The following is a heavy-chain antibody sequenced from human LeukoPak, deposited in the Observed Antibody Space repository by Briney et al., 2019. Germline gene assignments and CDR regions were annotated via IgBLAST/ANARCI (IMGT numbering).Heavy chain of an antibody. CDR1: GYTFTSYG. D-gene: IGHD2-15*01. CDR2: MNPNSGNT. Sequence: GASVKVSCKASGYTFTSYGISWVRQATGQGLEWMGWMNPNSGNTGYAQKFQGRVTMTRNTSISTAYMELSSLRSEDTAVYYCARGRGGPKEVVVAAIDYWGQGTLVTVSS. CDR3: ARGRGGPKEVVVAAIDY. J-gene: IGHJ4*02. V-gene: IGHV1-8*02.